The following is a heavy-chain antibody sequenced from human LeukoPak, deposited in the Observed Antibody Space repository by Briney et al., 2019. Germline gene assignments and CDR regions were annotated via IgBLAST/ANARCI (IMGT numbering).Heavy chain of an antibody. Sequence: SGGSLRLSCAASGFTFSSYAMHWVRQAPGKGLEWVAVISYDGSNKYYADSVKGRFALSRDISKNTLHLQMNSLRVEDTAVYYCATLEPSSGQLLFFHWGQGTLVTVSS. CDR1: GFTFSSYA. CDR3: ATLEPSSGQLLFFH. J-gene: IGHJ4*02. D-gene: IGHD2-2*01. CDR2: ISYDGSNK. V-gene: IGHV3-30*09.